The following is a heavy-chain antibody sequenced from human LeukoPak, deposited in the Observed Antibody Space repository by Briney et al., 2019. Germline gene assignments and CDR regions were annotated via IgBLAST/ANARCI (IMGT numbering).Heavy chain of an antibody. V-gene: IGHV3-23*01. D-gene: IGHD1-14*01. J-gene: IGHJ6*02. CDR2: IGSSGGGI. CDR1: GFTFSTYT. Sequence: GGSLRLSCAASGFTFSTYTMYWVRHPPGKRLEWVSIIGSSGGGIHYADSVKGRFTISRDNSKNALYLQMNSLRAEDTAVYYCAKVSGGGLYYDGMDVWGQGTTVTVSS. CDR3: AKVSGGGLYYDGMDV.